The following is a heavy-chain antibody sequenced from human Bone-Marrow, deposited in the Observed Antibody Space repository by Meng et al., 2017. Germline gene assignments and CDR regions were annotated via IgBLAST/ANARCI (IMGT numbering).Heavy chain of an antibody. Sequence: GGSLRLSCAVSGFTFDDYAMHWVRQAPGKGLEWVSSISSSSSYIYYADSVKGRFTISRDNAKNSLYLQMNSLRAEDTAVYYCARPTYYYDSSGYYILGYFDYWGQGTLVTVSS. CDR1: GFTFDDYA. CDR3: ARPTYYYDSSGYYILGYFDY. CDR2: ISSSSSYI. D-gene: IGHD3-22*01. V-gene: IGHV3-21*01. J-gene: IGHJ4*02.